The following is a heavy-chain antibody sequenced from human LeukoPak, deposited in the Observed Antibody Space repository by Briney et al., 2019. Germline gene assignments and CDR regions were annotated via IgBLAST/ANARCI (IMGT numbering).Heavy chain of an antibody. CDR1: GGTFGSYA. CDR2: IIPIFGTA. CDR3: ASRARITMIVVVDWYLDL. J-gene: IGHJ2*01. V-gene: IGHV1-69*05. D-gene: IGHD3-22*01. Sequence: SVKVSRKASGGTFGSYAISWVRQAPGQGLEWMGGIIPIFGTANYAQKFQGRVTITTDESTSTAYMELSSLRSEDMAVYYCASRARITMIVVVDWYLDLWGRGTLVTVSS.